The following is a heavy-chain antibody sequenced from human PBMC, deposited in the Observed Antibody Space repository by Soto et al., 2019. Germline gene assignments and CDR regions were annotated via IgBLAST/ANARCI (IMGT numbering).Heavy chain of an antibody. CDR1: GGSISSGDYY. CDR2: IYYSGST. J-gene: IGHJ6*02. CDR3: AREVWPYYYYGMDV. D-gene: IGHD3-16*01. V-gene: IGHV4-30-4*01. Sequence: SETLSLTCTVSGGSISSGDYYWSWIRQPPGKGLEWIGYIYYSGSTYYNPSLKSRVTISVDTSKNQFSLKLSSVTAADTAVYYCAREVWPYYYYGMDVWGQGTTVTVSS.